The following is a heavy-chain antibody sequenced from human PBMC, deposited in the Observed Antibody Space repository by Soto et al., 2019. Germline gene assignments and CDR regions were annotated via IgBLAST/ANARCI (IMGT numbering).Heavy chain of an antibody. CDR1: GDSVSSGTYY. Sequence: QVQLQESGPGLVKHSETLSLTCTVSGDSVSSGTYYWGWIRQPPGKGLEWVGYFYYTGSTNYNPSLKSRVTISVNTSKNQFSLKLSSVTAADTAVYYCARDLRYCSGGSCYSHDAFDIWGQGTMVTVSS. CDR2: FYYTGST. D-gene: IGHD2-15*01. J-gene: IGHJ3*02. CDR3: ARDLRYCSGGSCYSHDAFDI. V-gene: IGHV4-61*01.